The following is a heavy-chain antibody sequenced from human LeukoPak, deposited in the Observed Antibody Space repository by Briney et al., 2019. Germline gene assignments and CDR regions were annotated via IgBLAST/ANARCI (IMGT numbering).Heavy chain of an antibody. V-gene: IGHV3-30-3*01. Sequence: GGSLRLSCAASGFTFSDYYMSWIRQAPGKGLEWVAVISYDGSNKYYADSVKGRFTISRDNSKNTLHLQMNSLRAEDTAVYYCARDHPYVEMATIGYWGQGTLVTVSS. J-gene: IGHJ4*02. CDR3: ARDHPYVEMATIGY. CDR2: ISYDGSNK. D-gene: IGHD5-24*01. CDR1: GFTFSDYY.